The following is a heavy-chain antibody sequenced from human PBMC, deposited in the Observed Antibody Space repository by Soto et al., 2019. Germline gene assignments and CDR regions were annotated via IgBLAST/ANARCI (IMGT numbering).Heavy chain of an antibody. J-gene: IGHJ4*02. CDR2: INGDGTHT. CDR1: GFTYSHYW. V-gene: IGHV3-74*01. Sequence: EVQLVESGGGLVQPGGSLRLSCAASGFTYSHYWMHWVRQVPGKGLLWVSRINGDGTHTSYADFVKGRFTISRDNAKNTLFLQMNSLSADDTAVYYCARDFTTAETPGDDFDHWSQGTLVTVSS. CDR3: ARDFTTAETPGDDFDH. D-gene: IGHD4-17*01.